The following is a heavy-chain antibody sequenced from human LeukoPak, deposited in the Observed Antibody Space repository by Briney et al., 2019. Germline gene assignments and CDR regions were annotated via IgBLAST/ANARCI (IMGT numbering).Heavy chain of an antibody. J-gene: IGHJ4*02. Sequence: SETLSLTCTVSGGSISSGGSYWSWIRQHPGKGLEWIGYIYYSGSTYYNPSLKSRVTISVDTSKNQFSLKLSSVTAADTAVYYCARWYGDYVFYDYWGQGTLVTVSS. CDR3: ARWYGDYVFYDY. CDR2: IYYSGST. CDR1: GGSISSGGSY. V-gene: IGHV4-31*03. D-gene: IGHD4-17*01.